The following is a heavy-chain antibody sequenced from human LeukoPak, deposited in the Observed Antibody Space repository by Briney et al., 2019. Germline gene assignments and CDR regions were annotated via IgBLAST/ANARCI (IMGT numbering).Heavy chain of an antibody. Sequence: GGSLTLSRAASGFTFSTYAMNWVRPPPGKGLEWVSAISGSGGSTYYAASVKGRFTISRANFKNTLYLQMNSLRAEDTAVYYWAKDRSKNVVVAATSLDYWGQGILVTVSS. CDR1: GFTFSTYA. CDR3: AKDRSKNVVVAATSLDY. J-gene: IGHJ4*02. V-gene: IGHV3-23*01. D-gene: IGHD2-15*01. CDR2: ISGSGGST.